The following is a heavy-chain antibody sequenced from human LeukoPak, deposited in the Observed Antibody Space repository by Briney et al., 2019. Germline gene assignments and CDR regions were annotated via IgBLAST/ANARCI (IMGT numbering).Heavy chain of an antibody. V-gene: IGHV3-30*18. D-gene: IGHD3-22*01. CDR1: GFTFSSYD. CDR2: ISYDGSNK. Sequence: PGGSLRLSCAASGFTFSSYDMHWVRQAPGKGLEWVAVISYDGSNKYYADSVKGRFTISRDNSKNTLYLQMNSLRAEDTAVYYCAKLPSSGLPPPDYWGQGTLVTVSS. J-gene: IGHJ4*02. CDR3: AKLPSSGLPPPDY.